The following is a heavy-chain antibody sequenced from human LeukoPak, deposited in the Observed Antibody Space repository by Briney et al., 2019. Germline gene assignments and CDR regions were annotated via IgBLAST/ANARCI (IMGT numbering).Heavy chain of an antibody. D-gene: IGHD3-10*01. Sequence: SETLSLTCAVYGGSFSGYSWAWIRQPPGKGLEWIGEVNHSGSTNYNPSLKSRVTISVDTSKNQFSLKLSSVTAADTAVYYCARRDSYFYGSGTYSLFDYWGQGNLVTVSS. V-gene: IGHV4-34*01. CDR3: ARRDSYFYGSGTYSLFDY. CDR2: VNHSGST. J-gene: IGHJ4*02. CDR1: GGSFSGYS.